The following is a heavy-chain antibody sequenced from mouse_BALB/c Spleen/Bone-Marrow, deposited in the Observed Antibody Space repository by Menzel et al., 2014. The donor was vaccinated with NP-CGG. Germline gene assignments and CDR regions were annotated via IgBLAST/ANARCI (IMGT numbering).Heavy chain of an antibody. CDR1: GYTFTSYW. D-gene: IGHD1-1*01. J-gene: IGHJ3*01. V-gene: IGHV1S22*01. Sequence: LKESGSELVRPGASVKLSCKAFGYTFTSYWVHWVKQRHGQGLEWIGNIYPGGGNTNYDENFKSKGTLTVDTSSSTAYMHLSSLTSEDSAVYYCTRGGSNPFAYWGQGTLVTVSA. CDR3: TRGGSNPFAY. CDR2: IYPGGGNT.